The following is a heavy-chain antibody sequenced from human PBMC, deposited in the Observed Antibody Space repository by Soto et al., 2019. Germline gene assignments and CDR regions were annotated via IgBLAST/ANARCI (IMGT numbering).Heavy chain of an antibody. CDR3: ARGESMLPSVLTSPLDY. Sequence: QVQLQESGPGLVKPSQTLSLICTVSGDAISNDNYYWSWIRQPPGKGLEWIGYISSTGSTTYNPSLRRRLTMSIDPSKRHFSLKLTSVTAADTAVYYCARGESMLPSVLTSPLDYWGQGTLVTVSS. CDR2: ISSTGST. V-gene: IGHV4-30-4*08. J-gene: IGHJ4*02. CDR1: GDAISNDNYY. D-gene: IGHD3-16*01.